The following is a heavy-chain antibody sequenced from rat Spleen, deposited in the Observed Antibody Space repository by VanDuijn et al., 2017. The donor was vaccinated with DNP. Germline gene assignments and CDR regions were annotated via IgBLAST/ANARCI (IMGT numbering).Heavy chain of an antibody. CDR2: IRYDGGSS. V-gene: IGHV5-20*01. Sequence: EVQLVESGGGLMQPGKSLKLSCAASGFPFSDYYMAWVRQAPEKGLEWVAYIRYDGGSSYYPDSMKGRFTMSRDNEENTVHLQMNSLRSGDTATYYCAKDRDGGYAMDTWGQGTSVTVSS. CDR1: GFPFSDYY. D-gene: IGHD1-11*01. J-gene: IGHJ4*01. CDR3: AKDRDGGYAMDT.